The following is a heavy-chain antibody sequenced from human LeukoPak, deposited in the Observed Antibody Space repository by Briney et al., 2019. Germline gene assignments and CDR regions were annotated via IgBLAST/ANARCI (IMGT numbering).Heavy chain of an antibody. CDR3: YICSSTSCYRY. CDR1: GDSISSSGYY. D-gene: IGHD2-2*01. J-gene: IGHJ4*02. CDR2: VHYSGST. Sequence: SETLSLTCTVSGDSISSSGYYWGWIRQPPGKGLEWIGTVHYSGSTYYNPSLKSRVTISVDTSKNQFSLNLSSVTAADTAVYYCYICSSTSCYRYWGQGTLVTVSS. V-gene: IGHV4-39*01.